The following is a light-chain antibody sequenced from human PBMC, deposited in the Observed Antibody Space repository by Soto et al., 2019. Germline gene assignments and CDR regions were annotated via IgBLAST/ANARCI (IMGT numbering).Light chain of an antibody. CDR1: QSINSW. CDR3: RQYNSYCT. J-gene: IGKJ3*01. CDR2: KAS. Sequence: DIQMTQSPSTLSASVGDRVTITCRASQSINSWLAWYQQKPGKAPKLLIYKASSLKSGVPSRFSGSGSGTEFTITISSLQPDDFATYYCRQYNSYCTFGPGTKVDIK. V-gene: IGKV1-5*03.